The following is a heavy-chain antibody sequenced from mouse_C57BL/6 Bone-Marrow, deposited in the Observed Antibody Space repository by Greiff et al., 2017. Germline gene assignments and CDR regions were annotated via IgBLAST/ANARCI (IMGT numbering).Heavy chain of an antibody. J-gene: IGHJ1*03. CDR3: AREGSEGSYFDF. Sequence: QVQLQQSGAELVRPGASVKLSCKASGYTFTSYGIRWVKQRTGQGLEWIGALYPRSGNTYYNEKFKGKATLTADKSSSTAYLELSSLTSEDSAVYFVAREGSEGSYFDFWGTGTTVTVSS. V-gene: IGHV1-81*01. CDR2: LYPRSGNT. CDR1: GYTFTSYG. D-gene: IGHD3-3*01.